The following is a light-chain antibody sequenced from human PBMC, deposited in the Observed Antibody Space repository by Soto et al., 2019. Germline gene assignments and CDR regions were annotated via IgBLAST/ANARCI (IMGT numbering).Light chain of an antibody. CDR2: GVS. V-gene: IGKV3-20*01. Sequence: EIVLTQSPGTLSLSPGDRATLSCRASQTVRNSYLAWYQQKPGQAPRLLIYGVSARATGIPYRFSGSGSGTDFTLTISRLEPEDFAMFYCQQYDGSLPYTFGQGTKLEIK. CDR3: QQYDGSLPYT. CDR1: QTVRNSY. J-gene: IGKJ2*01.